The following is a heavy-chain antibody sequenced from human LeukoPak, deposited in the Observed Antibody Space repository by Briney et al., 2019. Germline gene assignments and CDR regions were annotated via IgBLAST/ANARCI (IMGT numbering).Heavy chain of an antibody. D-gene: IGHD1-20*01. CDR3: ARSYNWNPPEL. Sequence: ASVKVSCKATGYTFTSYYMHWVRQAPGQGLEWMGIINPSGGSTSYAQKFQGRVTMTRDTSTSTVYMELSSLRSEDTAVYYCARSYNWNPPELWGRGTLVTVSS. V-gene: IGHV1-46*01. CDR2: INPSGGST. CDR1: GYTFTSYY. J-gene: IGHJ2*01.